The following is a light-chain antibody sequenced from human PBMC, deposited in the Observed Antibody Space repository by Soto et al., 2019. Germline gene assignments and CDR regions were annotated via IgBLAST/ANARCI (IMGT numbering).Light chain of an antibody. Sequence: VLIQSPATLSLSPGERATLSCRASQTVSRYLAWFQQKPGQPPRLLIYDASNRATGIPARFSGSGSGTDYTLTISSLEPEDFAAYYCQQRSTWPLLTFGGGTKVEI. V-gene: IGKV3-11*01. CDR3: QQRSTWPLLT. J-gene: IGKJ4*01. CDR2: DAS. CDR1: QTVSRY.